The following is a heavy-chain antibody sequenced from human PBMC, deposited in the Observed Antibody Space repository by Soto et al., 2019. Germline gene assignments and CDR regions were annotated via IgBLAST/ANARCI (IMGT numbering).Heavy chain of an antibody. Sequence: SETLSLTGSVSGCSISSGGYSWSWIRQPPGKGLEWIGYIYHSGSTYYNPSLKSRVTISVDRSKNQFSLKLSSVTAADTAVYYCASLFRDFWSGYYIEPWGQETLVTVSS. CDR1: GCSISSGGYS. D-gene: IGHD3-3*01. J-gene: IGHJ5*02. CDR2: IYHSGST. CDR3: ASLFRDFWSGYYIEP. V-gene: IGHV4-30-2*01.